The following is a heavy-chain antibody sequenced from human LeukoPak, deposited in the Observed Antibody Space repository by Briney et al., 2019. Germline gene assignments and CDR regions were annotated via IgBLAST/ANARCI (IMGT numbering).Heavy chain of an antibody. J-gene: IGHJ4*02. V-gene: IGHV3-74*01. CDR2: INSVGSST. CDR3: ARERTSGWDAFDF. CDR1: GFTFSSYW. D-gene: IGHD6-19*01. Sequence: GGSLRLSCAASGFTFSSYWMHWVRQAPGKGLEWVSRINSVGSSTNYAESVKGRFTISTDNAHNTLYLQMDSLRPEDTAVYYCARERTSGWDAFDFWGQGTLVTVSS.